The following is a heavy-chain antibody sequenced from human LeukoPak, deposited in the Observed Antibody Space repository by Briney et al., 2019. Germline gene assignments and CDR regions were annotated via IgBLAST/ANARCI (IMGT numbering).Heavy chain of an antibody. D-gene: IGHD2-2*01. CDR1: GFTFSSYW. Sequence: GGSLRLSCAASGFTFSSYWMHWVRQAPGKGLVWVSRITSADSSTSYADSVKGRFTISRDNAKNTLYLQMNSLRAEDTAVYYCARGRPSYYFDYWGQGTLVTVSS. CDR3: ARGRPSYYFDY. CDR2: ITSADSST. J-gene: IGHJ4*02. V-gene: IGHV3-74*01.